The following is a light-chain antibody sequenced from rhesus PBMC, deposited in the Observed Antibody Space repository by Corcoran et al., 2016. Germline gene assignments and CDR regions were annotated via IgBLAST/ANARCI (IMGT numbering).Light chain of an antibody. J-gene: IGKJ3*01. CDR2: YGD. Sequence: DRVTITCRASQGVRSYLTWYQQKPGRAPKLLFYYGDRLQSGVPSRFSGSGSGTEFTLTISSLQPEDFATYHWQQYDNLPFTFGPGTKLDLK. CDR3: QQYDNLPFT. V-gene: IGKV1-32*05. CDR1: QGVRSY.